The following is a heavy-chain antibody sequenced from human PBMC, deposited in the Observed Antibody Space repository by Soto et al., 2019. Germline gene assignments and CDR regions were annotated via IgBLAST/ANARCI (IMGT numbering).Heavy chain of an antibody. CDR2: IVPMFGTT. V-gene: IGHV1-69*12. CDR3: AREEIIVAGSRPQSSYSYSVIHV. Sequence: QVQLVQSGAEVKKPGSSVQVSCKASGGTFSSYAFTWVRQAPGQGLEWMGGIVPMFGTTSYAQQFQGRVTITADESTSTAYMELSSARSEETAVYYCAREEIIVAGSRPQSSYSYSVIHVWGQGTTVTVSS. J-gene: IGHJ6*02. D-gene: IGHD6-19*01. CDR1: GGTFSSYA.